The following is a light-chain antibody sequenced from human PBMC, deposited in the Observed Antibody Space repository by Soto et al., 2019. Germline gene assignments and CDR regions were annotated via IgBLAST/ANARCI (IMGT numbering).Light chain of an antibody. CDR1: QSVSSSY. V-gene: IGKV3-20*01. J-gene: IGKJ1*01. CDR2: GAS. Sequence: EVVLTQSPGTLSLSPGERATLSCRASQSVSSSYLAWYQQKPGQAPRLVISGASTRATGIPDRFSGSGSGTDFTLTISRLEPEDFAVYYCQQLDTSPRTFGQGTKVEI. CDR3: QQLDTSPRT.